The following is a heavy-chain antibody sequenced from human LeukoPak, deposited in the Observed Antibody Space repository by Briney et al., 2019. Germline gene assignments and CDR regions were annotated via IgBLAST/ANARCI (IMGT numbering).Heavy chain of an antibody. CDR1: GDSVSSSNSY. J-gene: IGHJ6*03. CDR3: ATQSGSLYYYYYYMDV. V-gene: IGHV4-39*07. Sequence: SETLSLTCTVSGDSVSSSNSYWGWIRQPPGKGLEWIGSIYYSGSTYYNPSLKSRVTISVDTSKNQFSLKLSSVTAADTAVYYCATQSGSLYYYYYYMDVWGKGTTVTVSS. D-gene: IGHD3-3*01. CDR2: IYYSGST.